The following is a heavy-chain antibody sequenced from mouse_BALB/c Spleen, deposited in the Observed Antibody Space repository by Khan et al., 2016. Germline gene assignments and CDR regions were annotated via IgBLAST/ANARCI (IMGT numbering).Heavy chain of an antibody. CDR1: GYTFTNYG. D-gene: IGHD1-1*01. Sequence: LVESGPELKKPGETVKISCKASGYTFTNYGMNWVKQAPGKGLKWMGWINTYTGEPTYADDFKGRFAFSLETSASTAYLQINHLKNEDTATYFCARRDYYGSSSWYFDVWGAGTTVTVSS. CDR2: INTYTGEP. J-gene: IGHJ1*01. CDR3: ARRDYYGSSSWYFDV. V-gene: IGHV9-3-1*01.